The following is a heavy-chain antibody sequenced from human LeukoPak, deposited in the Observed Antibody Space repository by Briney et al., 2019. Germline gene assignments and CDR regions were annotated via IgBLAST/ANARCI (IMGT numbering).Heavy chain of an antibody. CDR1: GFSFSSSG. V-gene: IGHV3-30*02. CDR2: IRYDGSNK. J-gene: IGHJ4*02. CDR3: ASQRDSGSYHPFDH. D-gene: IGHD1-26*01. Sequence: PGGSLRLSWAASGFSFSSSGMHWVRQAAGKGLEWVAFIRYDGSNKYYADSVKGRFTISRDNSKNTLYLQMNSLRAEDTAVYYCASQRDSGSYHPFDHWGQGTLVTVSS.